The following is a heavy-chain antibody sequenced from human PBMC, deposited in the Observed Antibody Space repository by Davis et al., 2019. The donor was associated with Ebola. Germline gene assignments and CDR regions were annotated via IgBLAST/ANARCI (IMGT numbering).Heavy chain of an antibody. D-gene: IGHD6-19*01. CDR1: GGSISSSNW. Sequence: GSLRLSCAVSGGSISSSNWRSWVRQPPGKGLEWIGEIYHSGSTNYNPSLKSLVTISVDKSKNQFSLKLSSVTAADTAVYYCARDDSGWGGGYFDYWGQGTLVTVSS. J-gene: IGHJ4*02. V-gene: IGHV4-4*02. CDR2: IYHSGST. CDR3: ARDDSGWGGGYFDY.